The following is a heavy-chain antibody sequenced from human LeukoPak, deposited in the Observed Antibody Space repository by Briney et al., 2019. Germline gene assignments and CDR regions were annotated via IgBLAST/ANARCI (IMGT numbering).Heavy chain of an antibody. Sequence: GGSLSLSCAASGFTFSNAWMSWVRQAPGKGLEWVGRIKSKTDGGTTDYAAPVKGRFTISRDDSKNTLYLQMNSLKTEDTAVYYCTTDPLVATPNYFDYWGQGTLVTVSS. CDR3: TTDPLVATPNYFDY. D-gene: IGHD5-12*01. CDR2: IKSKTDGGTT. CDR1: GFTFSNAW. J-gene: IGHJ4*02. V-gene: IGHV3-15*01.